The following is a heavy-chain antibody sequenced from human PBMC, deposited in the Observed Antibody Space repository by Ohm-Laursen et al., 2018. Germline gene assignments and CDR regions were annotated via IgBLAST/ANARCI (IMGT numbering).Heavy chain of an antibody. Sequence: SLRLSCAASGFTFSNYAMSWVRQAPGKGLERVPGISGSGGSTYYADSVKGRFTISRDNSKNTLYLQMNSLRAEDTAVYYCAKGSITMIPIWGQGTLVTVSS. CDR3: AKGSITMIPI. J-gene: IGHJ4*02. CDR2: ISGSGGST. CDR1: GFTFSNYA. D-gene: IGHD3-22*01. V-gene: IGHV3-23*01.